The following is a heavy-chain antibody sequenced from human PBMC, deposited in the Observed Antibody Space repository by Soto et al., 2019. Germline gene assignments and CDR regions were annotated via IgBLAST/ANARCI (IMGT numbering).Heavy chain of an antibody. J-gene: IGHJ4*02. CDR3: ARGPSGDKVXY. Sequence: SETLSLTCTVSGGSITSDYSCWSWIRQPPGEGLEWIGHIFDSGTTYTNPSLRSQVAISLDTSKNHFSLTLSSVTAADTAVYYCARGPSGDKVXYWGQGALVXVSS. V-gene: IGHV4-30-4*01. D-gene: IGHD7-27*01. CDR1: GGSITSDYSC. CDR2: IFDSGTT.